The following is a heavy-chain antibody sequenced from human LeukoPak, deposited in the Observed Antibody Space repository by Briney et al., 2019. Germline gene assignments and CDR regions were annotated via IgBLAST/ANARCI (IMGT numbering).Heavy chain of an antibody. D-gene: IGHD4-11*01. V-gene: IGHV4-34*01. Sequence: SETLSLTCAVYGGSLSGYYWSWIRQPPGKGLEWIGEINHSGSTNYNPSLKSRVTISVDTSKNQFSLKLSSVTAADTAVYYCARGYSNPRGYFDYWGQGTLVTVSS. CDR1: GGSLSGYY. CDR2: INHSGST. CDR3: ARGYSNPRGYFDY. J-gene: IGHJ4*02.